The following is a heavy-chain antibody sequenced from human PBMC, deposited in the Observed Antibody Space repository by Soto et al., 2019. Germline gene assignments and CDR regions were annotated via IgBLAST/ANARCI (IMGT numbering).Heavy chain of an antibody. Sequence: SETLSLTCTVSGGSISSSSYYWGWIRQPPGKGLEWIGKIYHGGSTYYNPSLKSRVTISVDKSKNQFSLKLSSVTAADTAVYYCARVSDDCSGGSCYFDYWGQGTLVTVSS. CDR1: GGSISSSSYY. CDR2: IYHGGST. D-gene: IGHD2-15*01. V-gene: IGHV4-39*07. CDR3: ARVSDDCSGGSCYFDY. J-gene: IGHJ4*02.